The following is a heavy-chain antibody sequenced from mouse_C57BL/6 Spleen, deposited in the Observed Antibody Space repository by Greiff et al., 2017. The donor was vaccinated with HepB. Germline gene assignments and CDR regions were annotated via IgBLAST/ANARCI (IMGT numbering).Heavy chain of an antibody. CDR3: ARGPIYDGYLYYFDY. V-gene: IGHV1-82*01. D-gene: IGHD2-3*01. CDR2: IYPGDGYT. Sequence: VQLQQSGPELVKPGASVKISCKASGYAFSSSWMNWVKQRPGKGLEWIGRIYPGDGYTNYNGKFKGKATLTADKSSSTAYMQLSSLTSEDSAVYFCARGPIYDGYLYYFDYWGQGTTLTVSS. J-gene: IGHJ2*01. CDR1: GYAFSSSW.